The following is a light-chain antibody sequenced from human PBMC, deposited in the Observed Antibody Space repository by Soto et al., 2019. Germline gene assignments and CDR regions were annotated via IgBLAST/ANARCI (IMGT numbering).Light chain of an antibody. CDR3: RQQNSFTIS. Sequence: GDRVTVTCRASQGISSYLVWYQQKAGTAPKSLIYAASTLQTGVPSRFSGSRSGTEFTLTISSLQPEDSATYYCRQQNSFTISFGQGTRLEIK. J-gene: IGKJ5*01. CDR2: AAS. V-gene: IGKV1-9*01. CDR1: QGISSY.